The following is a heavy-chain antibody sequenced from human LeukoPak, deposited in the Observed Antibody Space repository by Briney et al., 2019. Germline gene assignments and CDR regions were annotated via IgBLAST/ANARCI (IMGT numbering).Heavy chain of an antibody. D-gene: IGHD4-23*01. J-gene: IGHJ4*02. CDR1: EFTFSSYW. CDR3: ARDQTTVGLDF. CDR2: IKEDGSEK. Sequence: QPGGSLRLSCAASEFTFSSYWMSWVRQAPGKGLEWVANIKEDGSEKYYVDSVKGRFTISRDNAKNSLYLQMNSLRAEDTAVYFCARDQTTVGLDFWGQGTLVSVSS. V-gene: IGHV3-7*03.